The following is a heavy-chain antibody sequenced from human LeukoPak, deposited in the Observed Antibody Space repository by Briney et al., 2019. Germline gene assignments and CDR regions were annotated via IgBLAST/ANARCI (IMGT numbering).Heavy chain of an antibody. Sequence: GGSLRLSCAASGFTFSSYAMSWVRQAPGKGLEWVSAISGSGGSTYYADSVKGRFTISRDNSKNTLYLLMNSLRAEDTAVYYCAKGGSSWYDAYFDYWGQGTLVTVSS. CDR2: ISGSGGST. CDR1: GFTFSSYA. J-gene: IGHJ4*02. CDR3: AKGGSSWYDAYFDY. D-gene: IGHD6-13*01. V-gene: IGHV3-23*01.